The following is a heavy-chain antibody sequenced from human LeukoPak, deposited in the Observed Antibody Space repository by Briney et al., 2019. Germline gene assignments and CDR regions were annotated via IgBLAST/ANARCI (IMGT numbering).Heavy chain of an antibody. CDR2: IYYSGST. CDR3: ARNTVTSWNWFDP. CDR1: GGSISSYY. D-gene: IGHD4-17*01. J-gene: IGHJ5*02. Sequence: PSETLSLTCTVSGGSISSYYWSWIRQPPGKGLEWIGYIYYSGSTNYNPSLKSRVTISVDTSKNQFSLKLSSVTAADTAVYYCARNTVTSWNWFDPWGQGTLVAVSS. V-gene: IGHV4-59*01.